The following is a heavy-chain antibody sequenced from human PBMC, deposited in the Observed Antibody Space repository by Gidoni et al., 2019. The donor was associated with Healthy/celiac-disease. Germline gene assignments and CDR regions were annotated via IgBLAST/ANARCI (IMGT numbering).Heavy chain of an antibody. CDR1: GFTFSNAR. CDR2: IKDTPDGGTT. J-gene: IGHJ4*02. CDR3: TTEWRFGELLEVFDY. D-gene: IGHD3-10*01. V-gene: IGHV3-15*07. Sequence: EVQLVESGGGLVKPGGSLRLSCAASGFTFSNARMNWVRQAPGKGLEWLGGIKDTPDGGTTYYAAPVKGRFTISRDYSKNTLYLQMNSLKTEDTAVYYCTTEWRFGELLEVFDYWGQGTLVTVSS.